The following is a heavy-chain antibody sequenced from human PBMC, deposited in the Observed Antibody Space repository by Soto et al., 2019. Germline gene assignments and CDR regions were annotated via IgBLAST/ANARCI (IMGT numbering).Heavy chain of an antibody. D-gene: IGHD6-19*01. Sequence: EVQLVQSGAEVKKPGESLRISCKGSGYSFTNNWISWVRQMPGKGLEWMGRIDPSDSYTSYSPSFQGHVTISVDKSSSTAYLQWSGLKASDTAMYYCARQHQWLVPNLFDPWGQGTLVTVSS. CDR1: GYSFTNNW. CDR2: IDPSDSYT. CDR3: ARQHQWLVPNLFDP. J-gene: IGHJ5*02. V-gene: IGHV5-10-1*01.